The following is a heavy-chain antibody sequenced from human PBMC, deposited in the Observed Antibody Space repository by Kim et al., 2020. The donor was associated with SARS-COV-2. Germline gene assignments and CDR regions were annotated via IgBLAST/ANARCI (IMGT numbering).Heavy chain of an antibody. D-gene: IGHD4-17*01. J-gene: IGHJ4*02. Sequence: ASVKVSCKASGYTFTSYYMHWVRQAPGQGLEWMGIINPSGGSTSYAQKFQGRVTMTRDTSTSTVYMELSSLRSEDTAMYYCARTNSDDYGDYSLDYWGQGTLVTVSS. CDR2: INPSGGST. CDR1: GYTFTSYY. CDR3: ARTNSDDYGDYSLDY. V-gene: IGHV1-46*01.